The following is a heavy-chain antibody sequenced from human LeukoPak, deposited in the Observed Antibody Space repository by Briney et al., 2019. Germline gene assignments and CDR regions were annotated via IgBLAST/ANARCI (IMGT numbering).Heavy chain of an antibody. CDR2: ISPDSGRT. J-gene: IGHJ4*02. CDR1: GYTFTDYY. V-gene: IGHV1-2*02. D-gene: IGHD5-24*01. Sequence: ASVKVSCKASGYTFTDYYMHWVRQAPGQGREWIGWISPDSGRTGFAQKFQGRVTMTGDTSISTAYMELSRLGYDDTAVYYCARDTRSSYLQYYFDYWGQGTLVTVSS. CDR3: ARDTRSSYLQYYFDY.